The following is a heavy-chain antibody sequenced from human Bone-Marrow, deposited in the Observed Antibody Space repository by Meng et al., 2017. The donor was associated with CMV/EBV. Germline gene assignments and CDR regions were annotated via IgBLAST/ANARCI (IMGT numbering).Heavy chain of an antibody. CDR1: GFTFSNYS. V-gene: IGHV3-64*02. Sequence: GESLKISCAGSGFTFSNYSMQWVRQAPGKGLEYVSVISSNGGSTFHADSVKGRFTISRDNSKNMVYLQMISLRPEDTAVYYCAKDIRHCTSTSCYPLFFFDSWGQGTLVTVSS. J-gene: IGHJ4*02. D-gene: IGHD2-2*01. CDR2: ISSNGGST. CDR3: AKDIRHCTSTSCYPLFFFDS.